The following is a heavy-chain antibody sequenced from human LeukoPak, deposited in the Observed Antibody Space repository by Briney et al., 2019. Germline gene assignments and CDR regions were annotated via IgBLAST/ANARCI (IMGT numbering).Heavy chain of an antibody. J-gene: IGHJ6*02. V-gene: IGHV3-23*01. CDR3: ARDHSSSWPYYYYYYGMDV. Sequence: GGSLRLSCAASGFTFTSYSMSWVRQAPGKGLEWVSGTSDRGDYTYYADSVKGRFTIFRDNPKNMLYLQMNSLRAEDTAVYYCARDHSSSWPYYYYYYGMDVWGQGTTVTVSS. CDR1: GFTFTSYS. CDR2: TSDRGDYT. D-gene: IGHD6-13*01.